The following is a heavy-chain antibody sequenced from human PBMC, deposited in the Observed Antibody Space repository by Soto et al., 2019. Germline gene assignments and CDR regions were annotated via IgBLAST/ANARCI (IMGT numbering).Heavy chain of an antibody. Sequence: PGESLKISCKGSGYSFTSYWIGWVRQMPGKGLEWMGRIDPSDSYTNYSPSFQGHVTISADKSISTAYLQWSSLKASDTAMYYCAALTMRARGYYYGMDVWGQGTTVTV. V-gene: IGHV5-10-1*01. CDR3: AALTMRARGYYYGMDV. CDR2: IDPSDSYT. D-gene: IGHD3-22*01. CDR1: GYSFTSYW. J-gene: IGHJ6*02.